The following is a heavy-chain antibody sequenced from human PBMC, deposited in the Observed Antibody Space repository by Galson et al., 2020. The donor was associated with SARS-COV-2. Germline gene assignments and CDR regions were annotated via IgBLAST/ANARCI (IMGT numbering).Heavy chain of an antibody. D-gene: IGHD3-10*01. Sequence: ASATVSCKASGYIFNNYALNWVRQAPGQGLEWMAWINTNTGNPTYAQGFTGRFAFSLDTSISTAYLQISSLKAEDTAIYYCARGAGAWFGELLDYWGQGTLVTVSS. CDR1: GYIFNNYA. V-gene: IGHV7-4-1*02. CDR3: ARGAGAWFGELLDY. J-gene: IGHJ4*02. CDR2: INTNTGNP.